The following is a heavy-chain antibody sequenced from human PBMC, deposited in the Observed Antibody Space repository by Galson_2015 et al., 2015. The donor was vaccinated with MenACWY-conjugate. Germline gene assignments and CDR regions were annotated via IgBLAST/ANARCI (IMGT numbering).Heavy chain of an antibody. Sequence: SLRLSCAASGFTVSSNYMSWVRQAPGKGLEWVSVIYSGGSTYYADSVKGRFTISRDNSKNTLYLQMNSLRAEDTAVYYCAKGGVIAYCGGDCYYPHWFDPWGQGTLVTVSS. CDR1: GFTVSSNY. V-gene: IGHV3-66*01. CDR2: IYSGGST. CDR3: AKGGVIAYCGGDCYYPHWFDP. J-gene: IGHJ5*02. D-gene: IGHD2-21*02.